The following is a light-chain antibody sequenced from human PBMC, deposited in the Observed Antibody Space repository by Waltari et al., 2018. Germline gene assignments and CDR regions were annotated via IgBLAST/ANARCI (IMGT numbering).Light chain of an antibody. Sequence: DIVMTQTPPSLSVTPGQPASISCKSSQSLLHSDGKTYLYWYLQKPGQSPQLLIYEAFNRFSGVSDRFSGSGSGRDFTMKISRVEAEDVGVYYCMQTVQLPSFTFGQGTKLEIK. CDR2: EAF. CDR1: QSLLHSDGKTY. J-gene: IGKJ2*01. V-gene: IGKV2D-29*02. CDR3: MQTVQLPSFT.